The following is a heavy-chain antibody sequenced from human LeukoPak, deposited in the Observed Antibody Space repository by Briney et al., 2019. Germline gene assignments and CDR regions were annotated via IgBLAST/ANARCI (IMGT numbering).Heavy chain of an antibody. J-gene: IGHJ4*02. Sequence: GGSLRLSCAASGFTFSSYAMSWVRQAPGKGLEWVSAISGSGGSTYYADSVKGRFTISRDNSKNTLYLQMNSLRAEDTAVYYCAKGDDYGDYKVVPNDYWGQGTLVTVSS. CDR1: GFTFSSYA. V-gene: IGHV3-23*01. D-gene: IGHD4-17*01. CDR3: AKGDDYGDYKVVPNDY. CDR2: ISGSGGST.